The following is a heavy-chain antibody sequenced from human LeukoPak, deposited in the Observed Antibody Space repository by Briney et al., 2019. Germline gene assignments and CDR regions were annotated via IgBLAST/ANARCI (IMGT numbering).Heavy chain of an antibody. Sequence: PGGSLRLSCAASGFTFSSYAMHWVRQAPGKGLEYVSAISSNGGSTYYANSVKGRFTISRDNSKNTLYLQMGSLRAEDMAVYYCARDLNGPDYDFWSGRGYAFDIWGQGTMATVSS. D-gene: IGHD3-3*01. CDR2: ISSNGGST. CDR1: GFTFSSYA. J-gene: IGHJ3*02. CDR3: ARDLNGPDYDFWSGRGYAFDI. V-gene: IGHV3-64*01.